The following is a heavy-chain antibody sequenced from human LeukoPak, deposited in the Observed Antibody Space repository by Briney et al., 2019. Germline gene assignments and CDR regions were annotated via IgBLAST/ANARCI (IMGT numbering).Heavy chain of an antibody. CDR1: GYTFTSYG. Sequence: ASVKVSCKASGYTFTSYGISWVRQAPGQGLEWMGWISAYNGNTNYAQKLQGRVTMTTDTSTSTAYMELRSLRSDNTAVYYCARARYYYGSGGYPSHYWGQGPLVPVPS. D-gene: IGHD3-10*01. J-gene: IGHJ4*02. CDR2: ISAYNGNT. CDR3: ARARYYYGSGGYPSHY. V-gene: IGHV1-18*01.